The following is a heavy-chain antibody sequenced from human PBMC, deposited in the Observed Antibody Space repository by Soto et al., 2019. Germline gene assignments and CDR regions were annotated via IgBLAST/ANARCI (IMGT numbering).Heavy chain of an antibody. CDR2: ISAYNGNT. CDR1: GYTFTSYG. J-gene: IGHJ4*02. V-gene: IGHV1-18*01. CDR3: ARDYDFWSGYYFGY. Sequence: ASVKVSCKASGYTFTSYGISWVRQAPGQGLEWMGWISAYNGNTNYAQKLQGRVTMTTDTTTSTAYQKIKSLRSDDTAVYYCARDYDFWSGYYFGYWGQGTLVTVSP. D-gene: IGHD3-3*01.